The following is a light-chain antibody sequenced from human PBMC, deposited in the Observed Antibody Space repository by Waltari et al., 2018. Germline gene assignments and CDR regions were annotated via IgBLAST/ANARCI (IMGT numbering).Light chain of an antibody. CDR3: SSYISGVTLYV. CDR2: DVT. Sequence: QSALTQPASVSGSPGQSITISCTGTSSDVGAPNSVSWYQQHPGKAPKPMIYDVTKRPAGVSGRFSGSKAGNTASLTISGLQAEDEADYYCSSYISGVTLYVFGTGTKVTVL. V-gene: IGLV2-14*03. CDR1: SSDVGAPNS. J-gene: IGLJ1*01.